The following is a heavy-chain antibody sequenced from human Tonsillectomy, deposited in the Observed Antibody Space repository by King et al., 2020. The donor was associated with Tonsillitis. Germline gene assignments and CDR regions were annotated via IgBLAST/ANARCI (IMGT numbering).Heavy chain of an antibody. CDR3: TRGLLASRGGADY. D-gene: IGHD3-16*01. CDR1: GFTFADYA. V-gene: IGHV3-49*03. J-gene: IGHJ4*02. Sequence: VQLVESGGGLVEPGRSLRLSCTVSGFTFADYAMSWFRQAPGKGLEWVSFIKSKPFGGTVEYAASVKGRFTISRDDSKGIAYLQMNSLKTEDTAVYYCTRGLLASRGGADYWGKGTLSPSPQ. CDR2: IKSKPFGGTV.